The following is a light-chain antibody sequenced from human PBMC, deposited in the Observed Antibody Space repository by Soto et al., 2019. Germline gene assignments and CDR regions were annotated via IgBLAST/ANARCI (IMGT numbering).Light chain of an antibody. V-gene: IGLV2-14*01. CDR2: DVS. Sequence: QSALTQPASVSGSPGESITISCTGTSSDVGAYNYVSWYQQDPGKAPKLMNYDVSSRPSGVSNRFSGSKSGHTASLTISGLQAEDEADYYCTSYTSSSTYVFGTGTKLTVL. CDR1: SSDVGAYNY. J-gene: IGLJ1*01. CDR3: TSYTSSSTYV.